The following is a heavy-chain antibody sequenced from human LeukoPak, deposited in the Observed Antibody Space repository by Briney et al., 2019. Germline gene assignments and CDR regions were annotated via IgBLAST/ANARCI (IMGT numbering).Heavy chain of an antibody. CDR1: GGTFSSYA. Sequence: GASVKVSCKASGGTFSSYAISWVRQAPGQGLEWMGGIIPIFGTANYVQKFQGRVTITADESTSTAYMELSSLRSEDTAVYYCAREWMSSKVIWFDPWGQGTLVTVSS. D-gene: IGHD5-18*01. CDR2: IIPIFGTA. J-gene: IGHJ5*02. V-gene: IGHV1-69*13. CDR3: AREWMSSKVIWFDP.